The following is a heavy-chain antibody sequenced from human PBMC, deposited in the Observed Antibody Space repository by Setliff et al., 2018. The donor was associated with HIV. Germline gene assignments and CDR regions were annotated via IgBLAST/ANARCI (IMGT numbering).Heavy chain of an antibody. V-gene: IGHV3-30*01. CDR1: GFTFSNFA. CDR2: ISYDGSRI. CDR3: AKVKVPTTDLYFLDY. D-gene: IGHD1-1*01. J-gene: IGHJ4*02. Sequence: GGSLRLSCVASGFTFSNFAMHWVRQAPGKGLEWVSVISYDGSRISYADSVKGRFTISRDNSRNTLFLQLNTLRPEDTAVYYCAKVKVPTTDLYFLDYWGQGTPVTVSS.